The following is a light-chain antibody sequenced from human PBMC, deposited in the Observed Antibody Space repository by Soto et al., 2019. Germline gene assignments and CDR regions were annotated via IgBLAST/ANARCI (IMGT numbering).Light chain of an antibody. V-gene: IGKV1-39*01. CDR2: AAS. J-gene: IGKJ1*01. Sequence: DIQMTHCPSSLSASVGYRVTITCLASQSIVIYLNWYFQKPGKAPKLLIYAASNLQHGVPSRFCGSRSGTDFTLPVSSLQPGDFADYFCQQSYSAPPWTFGEGTKV. CDR3: QQSYSAPPWT. CDR1: QSIVIY.